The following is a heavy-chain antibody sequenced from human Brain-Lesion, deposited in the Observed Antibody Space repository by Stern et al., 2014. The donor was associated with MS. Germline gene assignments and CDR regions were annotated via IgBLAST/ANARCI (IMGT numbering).Heavy chain of an antibody. V-gene: IGHV1-58*01. Sequence: QLVQSGPEVKKPGTSVKVSCKASGFTFTSSAVQWVRQARGKRLEWIGWIVAGRGNTTYATKFQERVTITRDMSTSTAYMELSSLRSEDTAVYYRAADPTTGSSSWYYIPNWFDPWGQGTLVTVSS. CDR3: AADPTTGSSSWYYIPNWFDP. J-gene: IGHJ5*02. CDR2: IVAGRGNT. CDR1: GFTFTSSA. D-gene: IGHD6-13*01.